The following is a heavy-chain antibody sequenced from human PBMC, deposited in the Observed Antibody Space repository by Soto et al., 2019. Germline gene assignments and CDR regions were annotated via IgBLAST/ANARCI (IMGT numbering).Heavy chain of an antibody. CDR3: AKERPSGSRPYSSGMAV. CDR1: GFTFSSYG. Sequence: QVQLVESGGGVVQPGRSLRLSCAASGFTFSSYGMHWVRQAPGKGLEWVAVISYDGSNKYYADSVKGRFTISRDNSKNXXXRQMNSXXXEDTAAYYCAKERPSGSRPYSSGMAVWGQGTTVSAS. V-gene: IGHV3-30*18. CDR2: ISYDGSNK. J-gene: IGHJ6*02. D-gene: IGHD1-26*01.